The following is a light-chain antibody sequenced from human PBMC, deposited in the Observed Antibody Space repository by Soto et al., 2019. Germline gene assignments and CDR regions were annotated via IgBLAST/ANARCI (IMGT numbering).Light chain of an antibody. V-gene: IGLV4-69*01. CDR3: QTWGTGIRV. Sequence: QPVLTQSPSASASLGASVKRTCTLSSGHSSYAIAWHQQQPEQGPRYLMKLNSDGSHSKGDGIPDRFSGSSSGAERYLTLASLQSEDEADYYCQTWGTGIRVFGGGTKLTVL. CDR1: SGHSSYA. J-gene: IGLJ3*02. CDR2: LNSDGSH.